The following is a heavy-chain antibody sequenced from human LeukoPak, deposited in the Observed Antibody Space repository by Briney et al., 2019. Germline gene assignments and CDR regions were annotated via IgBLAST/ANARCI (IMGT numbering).Heavy chain of an antibody. D-gene: IGHD5/OR15-5a*01. V-gene: IGHV3-23*01. CDR1: GFTFSSYA. J-gene: IGHJ4*02. Sequence: PGGSLRLSCAASGFTFSSYAVSWVRQAPGKGLEWVSAISGSGGSTYYADSVKGRFTISRDNSKNTLYLQMNSLRAEDTAVYYCAKTPTRGTLRLFSKYWGREPWSPSPQ. CDR2: ISGSGGST. CDR3: AKTPTRGTLRLFSKY.